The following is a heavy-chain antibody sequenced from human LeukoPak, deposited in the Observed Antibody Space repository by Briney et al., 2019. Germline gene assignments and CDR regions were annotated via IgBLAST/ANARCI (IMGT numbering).Heavy chain of an antibody. CDR2: ISYDGSNK. Sequence: GGSLRLSCAASGFTFSSYAMHGVRQAPVKVLERVAVISYDGSNKYYAGSVKGRFTISRDNSKNTLYLQMNSLRAEDTAVYYCAASQLAAAGQFDYWGQGTLVTVSS. CDR3: AASQLAAAGQFDY. J-gene: IGHJ4*02. CDR1: GFTFSSYA. D-gene: IGHD6-13*01. V-gene: IGHV3-30-3*01.